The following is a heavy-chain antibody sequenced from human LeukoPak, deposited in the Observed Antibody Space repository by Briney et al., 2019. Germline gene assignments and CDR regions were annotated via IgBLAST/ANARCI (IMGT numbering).Heavy chain of an antibody. J-gene: IGHJ6*03. D-gene: IGHD3-3*01. CDR3: ARDQGNYDFWSGYYYDYYYYMDV. CDR1: GFTFSDYY. CDR2: ISSSGSTI. V-gene: IGHV3-11*04. Sequence: GGSLRLSCAASGFTFSDYYMSWIRQAPGKGLEWASYISSSGSTIYYADSVKGRFTISRDNAKNSLYLQMNSLRAEDTAVYYCARDQGNYDFWSGYYYDYYYYMDVWGKGTTVTVSS.